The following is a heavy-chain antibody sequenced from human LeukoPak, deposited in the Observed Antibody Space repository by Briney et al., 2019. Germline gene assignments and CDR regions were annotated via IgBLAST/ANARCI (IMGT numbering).Heavy chain of an antibody. J-gene: IGHJ4*02. CDR3: ATGGSGSYPYYFDY. CDR1: GYTLTELS. CDR2: FDPEDGET. D-gene: IGHD3-10*01. V-gene: IGHV1-24*01. Sequence: ASVKVSCKVSGYTLTELSMHWVRQAPGKGLEWMGGFDPEDGETIYAHKFQGRVTMTEDTSTDTAYMELSSLRSEDTAVYYCATGGSGSYPYYFDYWGQGTLVTVSS.